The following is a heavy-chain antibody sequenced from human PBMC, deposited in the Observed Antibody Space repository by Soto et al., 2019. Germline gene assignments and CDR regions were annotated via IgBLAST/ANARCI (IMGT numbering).Heavy chain of an antibody. CDR3: ARAASSYCGGDCFDS. V-gene: IGHV4-4*07. CDR2: IYTSGTT. Sequence: SETLYLTCTVSGGSISTYYWNWIRQPAGKGLEWIGRIYTSGTTHYNPSLKSRVTVSVDTSKNQFSLNLTSVTAADTAVYYCARAASSYCGGDCFDSWGQGTLVTVSS. D-gene: IGHD2-21*01. CDR1: GGSISTYY. J-gene: IGHJ4*02.